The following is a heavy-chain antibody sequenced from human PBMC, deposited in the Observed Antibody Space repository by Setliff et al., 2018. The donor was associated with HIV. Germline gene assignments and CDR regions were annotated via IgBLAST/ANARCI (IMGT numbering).Heavy chain of an antibody. Sequence: ASVKVSCKPSGYSFTNHYMHWVRQAPGQGLEWMGVINPTGGSTRKTQKFQGRVAMTRDTSTSTVYMELSSLRSEDTAVYYCARDYYDSSGYIFFPGLPDYWGQGTLVTVSS. J-gene: IGHJ4*02. CDR1: GYSFTNHY. CDR2: INPTGGST. V-gene: IGHV1-46*01. CDR3: ARDYYDSSGYIFFPGLPDY. D-gene: IGHD3-22*01.